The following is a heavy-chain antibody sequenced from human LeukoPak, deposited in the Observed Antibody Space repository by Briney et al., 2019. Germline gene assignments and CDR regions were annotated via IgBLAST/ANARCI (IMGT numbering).Heavy chain of an antibody. J-gene: IGHJ1*01. CDR3: AKDRGRTWVQVAN. V-gene: IGHV3-23*01. D-gene: IGHD2-15*01. Sequence: PGGSLRLSCIGTGFTFSSDAMGWVRQAPGKGLEWVSGTSGSGGSTYYADSVKGRFTISRDNSKNTLYLQMNSLRVEDTAVYYCAKDRGRTWVQVANWGQGTLVTVSS. CDR2: TSGSGGST. CDR1: GFTFSSDA.